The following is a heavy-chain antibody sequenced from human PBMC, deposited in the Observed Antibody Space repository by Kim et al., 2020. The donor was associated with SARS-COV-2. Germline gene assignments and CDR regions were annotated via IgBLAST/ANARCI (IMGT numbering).Heavy chain of an antibody. CDR3: ARVRSSGWYWFDP. V-gene: IGHV4-4*07. J-gene: IGHJ5*02. D-gene: IGHD6-19*01. Sequence: YHPSLKRRVTMSVDTSNNQFSRKLSSVTAADTAVYYCARVRSSGWYWFDPWGQGTLVTVSS.